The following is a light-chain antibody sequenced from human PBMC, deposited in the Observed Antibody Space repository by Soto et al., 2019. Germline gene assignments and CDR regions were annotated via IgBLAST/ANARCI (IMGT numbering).Light chain of an antibody. V-gene: IGKV1-33*01. CDR1: QDISNY. Sequence: DTQMTQSPSSLSASVGDRVTITCQTSQDISNYLNWYQQKSGKAPELLIYDASNLETGVPSRFSGSGSGTDFTFTISSLQPEDIATYDGQQYDNLPLTFGGGTKVAIK. J-gene: IGKJ4*01. CDR2: DAS. CDR3: QQYDNLPLT.